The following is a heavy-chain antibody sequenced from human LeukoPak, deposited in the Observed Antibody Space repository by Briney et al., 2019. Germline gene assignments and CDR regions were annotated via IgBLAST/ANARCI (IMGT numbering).Heavy chain of an antibody. J-gene: IGHJ1*01. Sequence: SETLSLTCTVSGGSISSGAYYWTWVRQHPGKGLEWIGYIYYSGSTYYNPSLKSRVTISVDTSKNQFSLKLSSVTAADTAVYYCARAPYYYDSSGAPFQHWGQGTLVTVSS. CDR2: IYYSGST. CDR3: ARAPYYYDSSGAPFQH. CDR1: GGSISSGAYY. V-gene: IGHV4-31*03. D-gene: IGHD3-22*01.